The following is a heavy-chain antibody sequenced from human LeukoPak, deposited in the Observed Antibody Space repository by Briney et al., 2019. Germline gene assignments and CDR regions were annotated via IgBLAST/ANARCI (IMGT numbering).Heavy chain of an antibody. D-gene: IGHD6-13*01. J-gene: IGHJ1*01. CDR3: SLEGSSWYRYFQH. CDR2: IKQDGSEK. V-gene: IGHV3-7*05. Sequence: PGGSLRLSCAASGFTFGSYSMSWARQAPGKGLEWVANIKQDGSEKYYVDSVKGRFTISRDNAKNSLYLQMNSLRAEDTAVYYSSLEGSSWYRYFQHWGQGTLVTVSS. CDR1: GFTFGSYS.